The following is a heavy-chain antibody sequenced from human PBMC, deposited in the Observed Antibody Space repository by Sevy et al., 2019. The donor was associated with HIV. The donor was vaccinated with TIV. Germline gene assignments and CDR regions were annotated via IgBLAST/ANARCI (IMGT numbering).Heavy chain of an antibody. CDR1: GGSISSVNW. D-gene: IGHD3-16*01. V-gene: IGHV4-4*02. Sequence: SETLSLSCAVSGGSISSVNWWHWVRQPRGKGLEWIGAIYHSGYTNYNPSLKSRVTISVDNSKNQFSLNLNSVTAADTAVYYCARGGETPRGFDPWGQGSLVTVSS. J-gene: IGHJ5*02. CDR2: IYHSGYT. CDR3: ARGGETPRGFDP.